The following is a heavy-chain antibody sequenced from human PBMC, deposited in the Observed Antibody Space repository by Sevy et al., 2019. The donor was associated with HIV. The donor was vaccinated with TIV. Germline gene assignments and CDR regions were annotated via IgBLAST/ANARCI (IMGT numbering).Heavy chain of an antibody. CDR1: GFTFSSYA. V-gene: IGHV3-30*04. D-gene: IGHD3-22*01. J-gene: IGHJ4*02. CDR2: ISYDGNNK. Sequence: GGSLRLSCTASGFTFSSYAMCWVRQAPGKGLEWVAVISYDGNNKEYADSVKGRFTISRDNSKNTLYLQMNSLRAEDTAVYYCASHYYDSTGYYFPLDYWGQGTLVTVSS. CDR3: ASHYYDSTGYYFPLDY.